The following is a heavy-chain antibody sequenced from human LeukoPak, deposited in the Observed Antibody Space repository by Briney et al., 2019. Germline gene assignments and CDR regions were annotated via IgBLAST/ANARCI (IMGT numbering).Heavy chain of an antibody. V-gene: IGHV3-30*18. CDR1: GFTFSSYG. D-gene: IGHD3-9*01. CDR2: ISYDGSNK. Sequence: GGSLRLSCAASGFTFSSYGMHWVRQAPGKGLEWVAVISYDGSNKYYADSVKGRFTISRDNSKNTLYLQMNSLRAEDTAVYYCAKFLPLLRYFDWLLSEVDGMDVWGQGTTVTVSS. CDR3: AKFLPLLRYFDWLLSEVDGMDV. J-gene: IGHJ6*02.